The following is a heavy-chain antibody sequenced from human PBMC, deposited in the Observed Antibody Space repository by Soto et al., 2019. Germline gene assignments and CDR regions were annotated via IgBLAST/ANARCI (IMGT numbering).Heavy chain of an antibody. CDR2: IYYSGST. CDR1: GGSVRSDTYY. CDR3: ARRRGGAFDI. V-gene: IGHV4-61*01. J-gene: IGHJ3*02. Sequence: QVQLQESGPGLVKSSETLSLTYTVSGGSVRSDTYYWSWIRQPPGRGLEWIGYIYYSGSTNYNPSLKSRVTISVDTSNNQFFLNLISMTAADTAVYYCARRRGGAFDIWGQGTMVTVSS.